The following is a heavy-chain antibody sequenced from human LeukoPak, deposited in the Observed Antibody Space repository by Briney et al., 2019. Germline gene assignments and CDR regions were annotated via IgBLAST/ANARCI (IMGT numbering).Heavy chain of an antibody. Sequence: SQTLSLTCTVSGGSISSGGYYWSWIRQHPGRGLEWIGYIYYSGSTYYNPSLKSRVTISVDMSKNQFSLKLNSVTAADTAVYYCASSEATTTPPPYGMDVWGQGTTVTVSS. CDR3: ASSEATTTPPPYGMDV. V-gene: IGHV4-31*03. CDR1: GGSISSGGYY. CDR2: IYYSGST. D-gene: IGHD5-12*01. J-gene: IGHJ6*02.